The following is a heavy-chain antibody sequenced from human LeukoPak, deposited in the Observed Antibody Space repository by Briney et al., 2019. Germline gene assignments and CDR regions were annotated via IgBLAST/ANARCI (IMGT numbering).Heavy chain of an antibody. D-gene: IGHD6-19*01. V-gene: IGHV1-46*01. Sequence: GASVKVSCKASGYTFTSYYMHWVRQAPGQGLEWMGVINPSGGSTSYAQKFQGGVTMTRDTSTSTVYMELSSLRSEDTAVYYCARGPSSGWFGFDPWGQGTLVTVSS. CDR1: GYTFTSYY. CDR2: INPSGGST. CDR3: ARGPSSGWFGFDP. J-gene: IGHJ5*02.